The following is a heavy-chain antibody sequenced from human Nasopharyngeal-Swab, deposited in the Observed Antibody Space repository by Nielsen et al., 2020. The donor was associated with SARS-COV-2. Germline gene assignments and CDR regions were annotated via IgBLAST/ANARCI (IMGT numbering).Heavy chain of an antibody. V-gene: IGHV4-34*01. D-gene: IGHD1-26*01. CDR2: ISHRST. CDR1: GGSLNSYY. CDR3: RFTSGPSDS. Sequence: SETLSLTCAVYGGSLNSYYWSWIRQPPGKGLEWIGEISHRSTNYNPSLKSRVTMSVDTSKNQLSLSLKSVTAADTAVYYCRFTSGPSDSWGQGTLVTVSS. J-gene: IGHJ4*02.